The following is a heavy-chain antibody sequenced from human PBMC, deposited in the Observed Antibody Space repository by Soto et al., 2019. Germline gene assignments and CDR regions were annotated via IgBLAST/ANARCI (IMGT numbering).Heavy chain of an antibody. V-gene: IGHV3-23*01. CDR3: AKAPVGATYPFDY. J-gene: IGHJ4*02. Sequence: GGSLRLSCSASGFTFSSYAMSWVRQAPGKGLEWVSAISGSGGSTYYADSVKGRFTISRDNSKNTLYLQMNSLRAEDTAVYYCAKAPVGATYPFDYWGQGTLVTVSS. CDR2: ISGSGGST. CDR1: GFTFSSYA. D-gene: IGHD1-26*01.